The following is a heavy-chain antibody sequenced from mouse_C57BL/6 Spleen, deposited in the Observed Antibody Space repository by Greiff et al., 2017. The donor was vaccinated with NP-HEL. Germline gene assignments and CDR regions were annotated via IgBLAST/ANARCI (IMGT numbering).Heavy chain of an antibody. Sequence: VQLQQPGAELVKPGASVKLSCKASGYTFTSYWMHWVKQRPGQGLEWIGMIHPNSGSTNYNEKFKSKATLTVDKSSSTAYMQLSSLTSEDSAVYYCAREGYYGIFDYWGQGTTLTVSS. V-gene: IGHV1-64*01. CDR1: GYTFTSYW. J-gene: IGHJ2*01. D-gene: IGHD1-1*01. CDR2: IHPNSGST. CDR3: AREGYYGIFDY.